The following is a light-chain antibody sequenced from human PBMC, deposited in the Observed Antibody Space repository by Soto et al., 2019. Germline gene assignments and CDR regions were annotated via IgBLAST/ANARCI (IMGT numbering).Light chain of an antibody. CDR1: QSISIW. V-gene: IGKV1-5*03. Sequence: DIQMTQSPSTLSASVGDRVTITCRASQSISIWLAWNQQKPGKAPKILIYKASSLESGVPSRFSGSGSGTEFTLTISSLQPDDFATYYCQQYSTYTPRTFGQGTKVEIK. J-gene: IGKJ1*01. CDR2: KAS. CDR3: QQYSTYTPRT.